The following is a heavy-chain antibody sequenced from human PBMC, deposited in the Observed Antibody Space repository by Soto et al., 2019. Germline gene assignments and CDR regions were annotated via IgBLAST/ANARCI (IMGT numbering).Heavy chain of an antibody. J-gene: IGHJ4*02. V-gene: IGHV1-18*01. D-gene: IGHD3-22*01. Sequence: QVQLVQSGAEVKKPGASVKVSCKASGYTFTSYGISWVRQAPGQGLEWMGWISAYNGNTNYAQKLQGRVTMTTDTSTSTDYMELRSLRSDDTAVYYCARTRSTYYYDSSGYFDYWGQGTLVTVSS. CDR1: GYTFTSYG. CDR2: ISAYNGNT. CDR3: ARTRSTYYYDSSGYFDY.